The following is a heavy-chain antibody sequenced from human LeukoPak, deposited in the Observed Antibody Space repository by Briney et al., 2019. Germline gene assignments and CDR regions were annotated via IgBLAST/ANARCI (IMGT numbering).Heavy chain of an antibody. CDR3: ARGNWGSGKLDY. V-gene: IGHV3-49*04. Sequence: PGRSLRLSCTSSGFTLGDYAMSWVRQAPGKGLEWVGFIRSETHGGTTEYAASVKGRVTISRDDSKSIAYLQMNSLKIEDPAVYYGARGNWGSGKLDYWGQGILVTVSP. D-gene: IGHD7-27*01. CDR1: GFTLGDYA. J-gene: IGHJ4*02. CDR2: IRSETHGGTT.